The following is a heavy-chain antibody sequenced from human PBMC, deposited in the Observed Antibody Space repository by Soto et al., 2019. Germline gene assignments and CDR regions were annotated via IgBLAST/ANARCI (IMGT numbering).Heavy chain of an antibody. CDR1: GYTFSSSW. CDR3: TRASAVESSGVMNLAMDV. J-gene: IGHJ6*02. Sequence: GESLKISCKASGYTFSSSWISWVRQTPGKGVAGMVRIDPRDSNILYSPSFQGRVTISGDTSISTASVQWSSLEAADTAIYYCTRASAVESSGVMNLAMDVWGQGTPVTVSS. V-gene: IGHV5-10-1*01. CDR2: IDPRDSNI. D-gene: IGHD6-19*01.